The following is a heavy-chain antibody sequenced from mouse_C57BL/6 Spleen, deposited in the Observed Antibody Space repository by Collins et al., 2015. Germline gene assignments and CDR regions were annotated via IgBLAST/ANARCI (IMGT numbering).Heavy chain of an antibody. CDR3: ARHDYGSPWFAY. CDR1: GIDFSRYW. J-gene: IGHJ3*01. Sequence: EVKLLQSGGGLVQPGGSLKLSCAASGIDFSRYWMSWVRRAPGKGLEWIGEINPDSSTINYAPSLKDKFIISRDNAKNTLYLQMSKVRSEDTALYYCARHDYGSPWFAYWGQGDSGHCLC. CDR2: INPDSSTI. D-gene: IGHD1-1*01. V-gene: IGHV4-1*01.